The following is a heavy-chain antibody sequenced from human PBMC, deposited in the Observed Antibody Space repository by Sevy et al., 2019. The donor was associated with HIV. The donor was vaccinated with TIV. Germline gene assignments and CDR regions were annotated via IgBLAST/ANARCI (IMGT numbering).Heavy chain of an antibody. J-gene: IGHJ4*02. V-gene: IGHV4-59*01. Sequence: QPLSLTCSVSGGSISSYFWTWVRQSPGKGLEWIGNIYFTGNTDYSPSLKSRVTLSLDTSKSQFSLTLKSVTAADTAIYFCARDSTTRPRVLDYWGQGTLVTVSS. CDR3: ARDSTTRPRVLDY. CDR2: IYFTGNT. D-gene: IGHD1-1*01. CDR1: GGSISSYF.